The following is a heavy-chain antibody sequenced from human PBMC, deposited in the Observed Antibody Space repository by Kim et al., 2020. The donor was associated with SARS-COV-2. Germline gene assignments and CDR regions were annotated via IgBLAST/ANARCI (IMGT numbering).Heavy chain of an antibody. CDR3: SRARGIQKGIDY. Sequence: SETLSLTCAVYGGSFSGYYWTWIRQSPGQGLEWVGVINHSGSTAYNPSSKSRVIISAETSKNQISLKMSSVTVADTAAYYCSRARGIQKGIDYCGQGAL. V-gene: IGHV4-34*01. J-gene: IGHJ4*02. CDR2: INHSGST. D-gene: IGHD6-13*01. CDR1: GGSFSGYY.